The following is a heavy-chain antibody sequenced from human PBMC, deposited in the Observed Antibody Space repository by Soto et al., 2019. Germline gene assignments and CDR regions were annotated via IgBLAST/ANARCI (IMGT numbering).Heavy chain of an antibody. CDR3: ARVKYDSSGYNWFDY. Sequence: SETLSLTCTVSGGSISSGDYYWSWIRQPPGKGLEWIGYIYYSGSTYYNPSLKSRVTISVDTSKNQFSLKLSSVTAADTAVYYCARVKYDSSGYNWFDYWGQGTLVTVSS. CDR1: GGSISSGDYY. J-gene: IGHJ4*02. D-gene: IGHD3-22*01. CDR2: IYYSGST. V-gene: IGHV4-30-4*01.